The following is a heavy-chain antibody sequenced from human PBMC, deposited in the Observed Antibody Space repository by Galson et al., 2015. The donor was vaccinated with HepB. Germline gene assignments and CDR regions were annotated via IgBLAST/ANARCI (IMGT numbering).Heavy chain of an antibody. J-gene: IGHJ5*02. V-gene: IGHV1-69*04. CDR2: IIPILGIA. D-gene: IGHD3-22*01. CDR1: GGTFSSYT. Sequence: SVKVSCKASGGTFSSYTISWVRQAPGQGLEWMGRIIPILGIANYAQKFQGRVTITADKSTSTAYMELSSLRSEDTAVYYCAREAHYYDSSGYYAWGQGTLVTVSS. CDR3: AREAHYYDSSGYYA.